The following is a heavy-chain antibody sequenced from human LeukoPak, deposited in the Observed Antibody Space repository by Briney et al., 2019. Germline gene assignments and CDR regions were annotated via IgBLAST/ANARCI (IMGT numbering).Heavy chain of an antibody. J-gene: IGHJ4*02. CDR2: ISGSGGST. CDR1: GFTFSSYA. Sequence: GGSLRLSCAASGFTFSSYAMSWVRQAPGKGLEWVSAISGSGGSTYYADPVKGRFTISRDNSKNTLYLQMNSLRAEDTAVYYCARQFMGYSSSWYRFDYWGQGTLVTVSS. D-gene: IGHD6-13*01. CDR3: ARQFMGYSSSWYRFDY. V-gene: IGHV3-23*01.